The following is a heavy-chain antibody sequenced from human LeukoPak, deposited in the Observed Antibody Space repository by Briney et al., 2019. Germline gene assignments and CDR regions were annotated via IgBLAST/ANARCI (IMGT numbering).Heavy chain of an antibody. Sequence: SETLSLTCTVSGGSISSYYWSWIRQPPGKGLEWIGHIYYSGSTNYNPSLKSRVTISVDTSKNQFSLKLSSVTAADTAVYYCASHLRRSSRPLDAFDIWGKGTMVTVSS. D-gene: IGHD6-6*01. CDR3: ASHLRRSSRPLDAFDI. CDR2: IYYSGST. CDR1: GGSISSYY. J-gene: IGHJ3*02. V-gene: IGHV4-59*01.